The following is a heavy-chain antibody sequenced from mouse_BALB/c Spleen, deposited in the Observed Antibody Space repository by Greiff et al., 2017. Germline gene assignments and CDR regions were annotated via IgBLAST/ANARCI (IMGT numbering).Heavy chain of an antibody. CDR2: ISSGGSYT. CDR3: TRDPDGYPFAY. V-gene: IGHV5-6-4*01. D-gene: IGHD2-3*01. CDR1: GFTFSSYT. J-gene: IGHJ3*01. Sequence: EVKLMESGGGLVKPGGSLKLSCAASGFTFSSYTMSWVRQTPEKRLEWVATISSGGSYTYYPDSVKGRFTISRDNAKNTLYLQMSSLKSEDTAMYYCTRDPDGYPFAYWGQGTLVTVSA.